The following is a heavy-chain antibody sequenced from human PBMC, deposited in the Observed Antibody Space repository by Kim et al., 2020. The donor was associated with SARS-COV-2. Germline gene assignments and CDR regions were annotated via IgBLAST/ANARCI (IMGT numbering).Heavy chain of an antibody. D-gene: IGHD6-13*01. V-gene: IGHV3-30*04. CDR1: GFTFSSYA. Sequence: GGSLRLSCAASGFTFSSYAMHWVRQAPGKGLEWVAVISYDGSNKYYADSVKGRFTISRDNSKNTLYLQMNSLRAEDTAVYYCACIAAAGRFDYWGQGTLVTFSS. CDR2: ISYDGSNK. CDR3: ACIAAAGRFDY. J-gene: IGHJ4*02.